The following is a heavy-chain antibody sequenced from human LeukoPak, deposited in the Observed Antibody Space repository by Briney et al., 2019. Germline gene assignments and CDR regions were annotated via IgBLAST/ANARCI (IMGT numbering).Heavy chain of an antibody. CDR2: IGIDSGNT. V-gene: IGHV3-48*01. CDR1: GFTFSDYS. Sequence: PGGSLSLSCAASGFTFSDYSMNWVRQAPGKGLEWISYIGIDSGNTNYADSVKGRFTISGGKAKNSLYLQMNSLRVEVTAVYYCARDYKYAFDNWGQGTLVTVSS. D-gene: IGHD5-24*01. CDR3: ARDYKYAFDN. J-gene: IGHJ4*02.